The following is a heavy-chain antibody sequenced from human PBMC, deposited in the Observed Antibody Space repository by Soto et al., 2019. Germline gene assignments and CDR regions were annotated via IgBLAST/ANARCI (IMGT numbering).Heavy chain of an antibody. V-gene: IGHV1-24*01. Sequence: ASVNVSCKVSGYTLTELSMHWVRQAPGKGLEWMGGFDPEDGETIYAQKFQGRVTMTEDTSTDTAYMELSSLRSEDTAVYYCATENIAVAGRESWGQGTMVNLSS. J-gene: IGHJ5*02. CDR3: ATENIAVAGRES. CDR1: GYTLTELS. CDR2: FDPEDGET. D-gene: IGHD6-19*01.